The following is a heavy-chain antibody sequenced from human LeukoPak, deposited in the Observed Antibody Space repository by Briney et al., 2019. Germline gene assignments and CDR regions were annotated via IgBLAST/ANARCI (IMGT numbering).Heavy chain of an antibody. CDR1: GGSISSYY. CDR3: ARAFGYDILTGYFDY. D-gene: IGHD3-9*01. Sequence: SETLSLTRTVSGGSISSYYWSWIRQPPGRGLEWIGYIYYSGSTNYNPSLKSRVTISVDTSKNQFSLRLSSVTAADTAVYYCARAFGYDILTGYFDYWGQGTLVTVSS. J-gene: IGHJ4*02. CDR2: IYYSGST. V-gene: IGHV4-59*01.